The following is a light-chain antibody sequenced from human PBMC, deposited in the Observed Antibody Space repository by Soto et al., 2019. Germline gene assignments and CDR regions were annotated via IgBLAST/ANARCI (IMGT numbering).Light chain of an antibody. CDR3: SSYAGSNNFV. Sequence: QSALTQPPSASGSPGQSVTISCTGTSSDIGAYIYVSWYQQHPGKAPKLMISEVSRRPSGVPERFSGSKSGNTASLTVSGLQADDEANYYCSSYAGSNNFVFGIGTKVTV. CDR2: EVS. CDR1: SSDIGAYIY. V-gene: IGLV2-8*01. J-gene: IGLJ1*01.